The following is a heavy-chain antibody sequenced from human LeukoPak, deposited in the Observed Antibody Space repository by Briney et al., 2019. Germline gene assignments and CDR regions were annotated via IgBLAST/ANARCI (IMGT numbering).Heavy chain of an antibody. CDR1: GFTFSSYA. CDR3: AKDHRPGIAAAGTGGFDY. J-gene: IGHJ4*02. D-gene: IGHD6-13*01. CDR2: ISGSGGST. Sequence: GGSLRLSCAASGFTFSSYAMSWVRQAPGKGLEWVSAISGSGGSTYYADSVKGRFTISRDNSKNTLYLQMNSLRGEDTAVYYCAKDHRPGIAAAGTGGFDYWGQGTLVTVSS. V-gene: IGHV3-23*01.